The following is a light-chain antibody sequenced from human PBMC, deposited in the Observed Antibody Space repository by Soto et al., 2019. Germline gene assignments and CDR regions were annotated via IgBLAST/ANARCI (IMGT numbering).Light chain of an antibody. CDR1: TGAVISGYY. J-gene: IGLJ3*02. Sequence: QAVVTQEPSLTVSPGGTVTLTCASSTGAVISGYYPNWFQQKPGQAPRALLYSTSNKYSWTPARFSGSLLGGKAALKLSGVQPEDEADYYCLLHDGTIGVFVGGTKLTVL. CDR2: STS. CDR3: LLHDGTIGV. V-gene: IGLV7-43*01.